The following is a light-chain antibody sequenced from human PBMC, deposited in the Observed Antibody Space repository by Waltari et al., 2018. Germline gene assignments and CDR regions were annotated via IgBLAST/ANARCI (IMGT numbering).Light chain of an antibody. Sequence: QSALTQPASVSGSPGQAITISCTGTSSDIGRYNYFSWYQQHPGKPPNLVSSEVSNRPSGVSIRFSGSKSGNTASLTISGLQAEDGAHYYCSSYTNSGNVVFGGGTKLTVL. V-gene: IGLV2-14*01. J-gene: IGLJ2*01. CDR1: SSDIGRYNY. CDR3: SSYTNSGNVV. CDR2: EVS.